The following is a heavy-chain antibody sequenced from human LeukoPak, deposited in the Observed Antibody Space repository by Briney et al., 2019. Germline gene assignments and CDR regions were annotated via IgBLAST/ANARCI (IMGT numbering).Heavy chain of an antibody. V-gene: IGHV3-30-3*01. CDR2: ISYDGSNK. CDR3: ARETGSAVGSTDFDY. Sequence: GGSLRLSCAASGFTFSSYAMHWVRQAPGKGLEWVAVISYDGSNKYYADSVKGRFTISRDNSKNTLYLQMNSLTAEDTAAYYCARETGSAVGSTDFDYWGQGTLVTVSS. J-gene: IGHJ4*02. CDR1: GFTFSSYA. D-gene: IGHD4-17*01.